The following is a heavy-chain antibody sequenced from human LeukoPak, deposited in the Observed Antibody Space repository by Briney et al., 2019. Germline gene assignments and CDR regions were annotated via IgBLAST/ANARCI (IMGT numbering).Heavy chain of an antibody. CDR1: GGSISSYY. CDR3: ARVGRAVDGFSIGY. D-gene: IGHD6-19*01. V-gene: IGHV4-59*01. CDR2: IYYSGST. Sequence: SETLSLTCTVSGGSISSYYWSWIRQPPGKGLEWIGYIYYSGSTNYNPSLKSRVTISVDTSKNQFSLKLSSVTAADTAVYYCARVGRAVDGFSIGYWGQGTLVTVPS. J-gene: IGHJ4*02.